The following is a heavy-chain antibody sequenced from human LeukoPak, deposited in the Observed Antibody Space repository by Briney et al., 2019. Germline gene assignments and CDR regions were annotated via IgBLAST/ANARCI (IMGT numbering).Heavy chain of an antibody. J-gene: IGHJ6*02. D-gene: IGHD2-21*02. CDR1: GGTFSSYA. V-gene: IGHV1-69*04. CDR2: IIPILGIA. CDR3: ARALGVTYYGMDV. Sequence: SVKDSCKASGGTFSSYAISWVRQAPGQGLEWMGRIIPILGIANYAQKFQGRVTITAGKSTSTAYMELSSLRSEDTAVYYCARALGVTYYGMDVWGQGTTVTVSS.